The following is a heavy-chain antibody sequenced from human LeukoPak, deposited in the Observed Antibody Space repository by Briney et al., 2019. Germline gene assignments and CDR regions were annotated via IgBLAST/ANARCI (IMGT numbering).Heavy chain of an antibody. V-gene: IGHV3-49*04. D-gene: IGHD3-9*01. Sequence: GGSLRLSCTASGFTFGDYAMSWVRQAPGKGLEWVGFIRSKAYGGTTEYAASVKGRFTISRDDSKSIAYLQMNSLKTEDTAVYYCTRGQYYDILTGQRGDYYGMDVWGQGTTVTVSS. CDR3: TRGQYYDILTGQRGDYYGMDV. J-gene: IGHJ6*02. CDR2: IRSKAYGGTT. CDR1: GFTFGDYA.